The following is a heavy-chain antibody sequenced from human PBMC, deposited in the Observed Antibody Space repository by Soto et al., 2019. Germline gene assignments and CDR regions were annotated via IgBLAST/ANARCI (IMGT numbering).Heavy chain of an antibody. V-gene: IGHV3-30*18. D-gene: IGHD3-3*01. Sequence: QVQLVESGGGVVQPGRSLRLSCAASGFTFSNYGMHWVRQAPGKGLEWVAVMSYDGNNKHYAESVKGRFTISRDNSKNTLSLQMNSLRAEDTAVYYCAKDTLFGVVSPDYYGMDVWGQGTTVTVSS. CDR3: AKDTLFGVVSPDYYGMDV. CDR1: GFTFSNYG. J-gene: IGHJ6*02. CDR2: MSYDGNNK.